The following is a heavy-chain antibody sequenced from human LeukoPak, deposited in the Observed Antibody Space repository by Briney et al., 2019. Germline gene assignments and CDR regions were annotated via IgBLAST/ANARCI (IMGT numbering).Heavy chain of an antibody. Sequence: GGSLRLSCAASGFTFSSYAMSWVRQAPGQGLEWVSAISGSGGSTYYADSVKGRFTISRDNPKNTLYLQMNSLRAEDTAVYYCAKDIPTEGPDYYDSSGYQSPLGPWGQGTLVTVSS. J-gene: IGHJ5*02. CDR1: GFTFSSYA. CDR3: AKDIPTEGPDYYDSSGYQSPLGP. V-gene: IGHV3-23*01. D-gene: IGHD3-22*01. CDR2: ISGSGGST.